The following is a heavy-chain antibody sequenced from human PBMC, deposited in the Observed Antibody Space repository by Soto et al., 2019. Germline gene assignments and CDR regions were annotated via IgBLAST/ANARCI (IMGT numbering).Heavy chain of an antibody. CDR1: GGSFSGYY. Sequence: SETLSLTCAVYGGSFSGYYWSWIRQPPGKGLEWIGEINHSGSTNYNPSLKSRVTISVDTSKNQFSLKLSSVTAADTAVYYCGRGKSSSGYDYWGQGTLVTVSS. V-gene: IGHV4-34*01. CDR2: INHSGST. D-gene: IGHD6-6*01. J-gene: IGHJ4*02. CDR3: GRGKSSSGYDY.